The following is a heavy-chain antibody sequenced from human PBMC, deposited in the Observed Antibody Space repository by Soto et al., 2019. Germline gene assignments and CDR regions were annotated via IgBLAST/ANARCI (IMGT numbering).Heavy chain of an antibody. Sequence: QVQLQESGPGLVKPSETLSLTCTVSGGSFNDYYWNWIRQPPGRGLEWIGYISYSGYAIYTPALQSRVTPSVDTSKNHVTLTVTAVTAADTAVYFCAREQPTSECVAGTCFPLAGYFYMDVWGKGTTVPVSS. CDR3: AREQPTSECVAGTCFPLAGYFYMDV. CDR1: GGSFNDYY. D-gene: IGHD1-1*01. J-gene: IGHJ6*03. CDR2: ISYSGYA. V-gene: IGHV4-59*08.